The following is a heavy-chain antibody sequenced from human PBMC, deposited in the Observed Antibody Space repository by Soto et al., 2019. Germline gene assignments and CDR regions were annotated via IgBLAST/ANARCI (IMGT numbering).Heavy chain of an antibody. V-gene: IGHV3-30*18. Sequence: PGGSLSLSCAVSGFTFRSYCMHWVRHAPGKGLEWVAVISYDGSNKYYAASVKGRFTISRDNSKNTLYVQMNSLRAEDTAVYYCAKGSRDGYKSDWLEPWGQGTLVTVSS. D-gene: IGHD5-12*01. CDR1: GFTFRSYC. CDR3: AKGSRDGYKSDWLEP. J-gene: IGHJ5*02. CDR2: ISYDGSNK.